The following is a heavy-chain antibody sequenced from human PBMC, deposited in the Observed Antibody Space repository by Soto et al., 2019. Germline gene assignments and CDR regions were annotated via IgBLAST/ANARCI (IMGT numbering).Heavy chain of an antibody. Sequence: QLQLQESGPGLVKPSETLSLKCTVSGASISSSSYYWGWIRQPPGKGLEYIGSMYYSGSTYYNPSPESRLTISVDMSKTQFSLKLSSGTAADTAVYYCATLKGIAVAGIHYWGQGTLVTVSS. D-gene: IGHD6-19*01. V-gene: IGHV4-39*01. J-gene: IGHJ4*02. CDR3: ATLKGIAVAGIHY. CDR2: MYYSGST. CDR1: GASISSSSYY.